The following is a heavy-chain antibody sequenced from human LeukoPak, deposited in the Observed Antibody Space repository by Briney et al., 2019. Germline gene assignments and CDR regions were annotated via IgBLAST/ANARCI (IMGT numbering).Heavy chain of an antibody. V-gene: IGHV3-21*01. CDR1: GFTFSSYG. CDR2: ISSSSSYI. CDR3: ARDHASSNAFDI. D-gene: IGHD2-2*01. J-gene: IGHJ3*02. Sequence: GGLRLSCAASGFTFSSYGMDWVRQAPGKGLEWVSSISSSSSYIYYADSVKGRFTISRDIAKNSLYLQMNSLRAEDTAVYYCARDHASSNAFDIWGQGTMVTVSS.